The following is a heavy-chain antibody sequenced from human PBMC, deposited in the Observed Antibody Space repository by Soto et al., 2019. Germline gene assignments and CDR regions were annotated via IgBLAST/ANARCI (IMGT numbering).Heavy chain of an antibody. Sequence: PGGSLRLSCAASGFTFDDYAMHWVRQAPGKGLEWVSGIGWNSGSIGYVDSVKGRFTISRDNAKNSLYLQMNSLRAEDTALYYCSKDSTAYGSSSSSYRPSDWGQGTLVTVSS. CDR2: IGWNSGSI. D-gene: IGHD2-2*01. CDR3: SKDSTAYGSSSSSYRPSD. V-gene: IGHV3-9*01. J-gene: IGHJ4*02. CDR1: GFTFDDYA.